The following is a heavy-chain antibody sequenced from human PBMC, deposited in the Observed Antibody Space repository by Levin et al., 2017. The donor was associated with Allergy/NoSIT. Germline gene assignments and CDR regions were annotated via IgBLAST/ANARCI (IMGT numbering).Heavy chain of an antibody. J-gene: IGHJ4*02. CDR3: ARRSSGWSHHKASFDY. CDR2: IYPGDSDT. CDR1: GYSFTSYW. Sequence: GESLKISCKGSGYSFTSYWIGWVRQMPGKGLEWMGIIYPGDSDTRYSPSFQGQVTISADKSISTAYLQWSSLKASDTAMYYCARRSSGWSHHKASFDYWGQGTLVTVSS. V-gene: IGHV5-51*01. D-gene: IGHD6-19*01.